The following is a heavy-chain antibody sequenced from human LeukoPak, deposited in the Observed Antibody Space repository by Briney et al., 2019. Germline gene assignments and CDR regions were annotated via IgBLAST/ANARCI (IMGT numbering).Heavy chain of an antibody. CDR1: GFSVSNNY. CDR3: ARGSTGGRYFAWLLSY. V-gene: IGHV3-53*01. J-gene: IGHJ4*02. CDR2: IYGDGRT. D-gene: IGHD3-9*01. Sequence: GGSLRLSCVVSGFSVSNNYIIWVRQAPGNGLERVSVIYGDGRTSHSASVRGRFTISRDNSKNTLYLQMNSLRAEDTAVYYCARGSTGGRYFAWLLSYWGQGTLVTVSS.